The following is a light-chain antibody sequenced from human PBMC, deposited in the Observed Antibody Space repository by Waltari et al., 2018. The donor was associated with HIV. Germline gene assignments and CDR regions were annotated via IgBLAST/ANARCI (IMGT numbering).Light chain of an antibody. V-gene: IGKV3-15*01. CDR1: QSVGSN. J-gene: IGKJ1*01. CDR2: GAS. Sequence: EIVMTQSPATLSVSPGERVTLSCRASQSVGSNLAWYQQRPGQAPRLLIYGASTRATGIPARCRGSGSGTEFTLTISSLQSEDFAVYYCQQYDIWPPAETFGQGTKVEIK. CDR3: QQYDIWPPAET.